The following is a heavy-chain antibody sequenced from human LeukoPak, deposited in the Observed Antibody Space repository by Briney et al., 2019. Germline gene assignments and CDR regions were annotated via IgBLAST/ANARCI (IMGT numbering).Heavy chain of an antibody. CDR3: ARGQFKVQETYYYYGMDV. CDR2: INAGNGNT. V-gene: IGHV1-3*01. J-gene: IGHJ6*02. CDR1: GYTFTSYA. Sequence: ASVKVSRKASGYTFTSYAMHWVRQAPGQRLEWMGWINAGNGNTKYSQKFQGRVTITRDTSASTAYMELSSLRSGDTAVYYCARGQFKVQETYYYYGMDVWGQGTTVTVSS.